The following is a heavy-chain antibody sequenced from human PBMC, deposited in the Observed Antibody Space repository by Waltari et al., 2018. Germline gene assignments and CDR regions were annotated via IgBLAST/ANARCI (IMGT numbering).Heavy chain of an antibody. CDR2: IRSRFKGDAT. V-gene: IGHV3-73*01. Sequence: EVQLVESGGALVQPGGSLKLSCAASGLIISDYAIHWVRQGSGKGPGWVGRIRSRFKGDATAYGESVQGRFTISRDDSKNTVYLEMNSLKTDDTAVYYCIRPFEMGIDWGQGTLVTVSS. D-gene: IGHD7-27*01. CDR1: GLIISDYA. CDR3: IRPFEMGID. J-gene: IGHJ4*02.